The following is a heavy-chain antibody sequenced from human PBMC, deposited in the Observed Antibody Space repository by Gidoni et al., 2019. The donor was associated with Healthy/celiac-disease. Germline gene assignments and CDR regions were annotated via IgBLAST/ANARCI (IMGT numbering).Heavy chain of an antibody. D-gene: IGHD3-10*01. CDR1: GFTFRAYS. V-gene: IGHV3-11*06. Sequence: QVQLVESGGGLVKHGVSLRLSCAASGFTFRAYSMRWIRQAPGKGLGWVSYISSSSSYTNYADSVKGRFTISRDNAKNSLYLQMNSLRAEDTAVYYCAREREYYGSGSYYDYYGMDVWGQGTTVTVSS. CDR2: ISSSSSYT. J-gene: IGHJ6*02. CDR3: AREREYYGSGSYYDYYGMDV.